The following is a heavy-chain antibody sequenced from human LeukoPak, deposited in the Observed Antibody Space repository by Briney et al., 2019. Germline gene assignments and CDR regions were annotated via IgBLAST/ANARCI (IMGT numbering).Heavy chain of an antibody. D-gene: IGHD4-17*01. Sequence: SETLSLTCTVSGGSISRYYWSWIRQPPGKGLEWIGYNYFSGATNYSPSLKSRVTISVDTSKNQFSLKLSSVTAADTAVYYCAREDPQTTVPEGLDVWGQGTTVIVSS. J-gene: IGHJ6*02. CDR2: NYFSGAT. V-gene: IGHV4-59*01. CDR3: AREDPQTTVPEGLDV. CDR1: GGSISRYY.